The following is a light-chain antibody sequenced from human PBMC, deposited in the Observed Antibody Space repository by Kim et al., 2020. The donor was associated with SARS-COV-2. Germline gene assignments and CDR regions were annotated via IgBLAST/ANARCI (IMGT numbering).Light chain of an antibody. Sequence: SYELTQPPSVSVSPGQTDSITCSGDKLGDKYACWYQQKPGQSPVLVIYQDSKRPSGIPERFSGSNSGNTATLTISGTQAMDEADYYCQAWDSSTVVFGGG. CDR1: KLGDKY. CDR3: QAWDSSTVV. J-gene: IGLJ2*01. V-gene: IGLV3-1*01. CDR2: QDS.